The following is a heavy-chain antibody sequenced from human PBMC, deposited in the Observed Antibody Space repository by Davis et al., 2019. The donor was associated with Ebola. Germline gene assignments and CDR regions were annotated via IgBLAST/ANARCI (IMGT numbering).Heavy chain of an antibody. J-gene: IGHJ5*02. D-gene: IGHD2-2*01. CDR1: GGTFSSYA. Sequence: SVKVSCKASGGTFSSYAISWVRQAPGQGLEWMGRIIPIFGIANYAQKFQGRVTITADKSTSTAYMELSSLRSEDTAVYYCARDEGGVVVPASFDPWGQGTLVTVSS. V-gene: IGHV1-69*04. CDR3: ARDEGGVVVPASFDP. CDR2: IIPIFGIA.